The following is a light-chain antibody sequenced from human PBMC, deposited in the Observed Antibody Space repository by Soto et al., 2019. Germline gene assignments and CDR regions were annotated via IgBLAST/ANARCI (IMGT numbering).Light chain of an antibody. J-gene: IGKJ1*01. V-gene: IGKV3-20*01. CDR2: GVS. CDR3: QQFQSSLRT. CDR1: ESLSQHS. Sequence: IVLTQSPGTLSLSPGETATLSCRASESLSQHSIAWYQQKPGQAPRPLIYGVSGRATGLPDRGGGSGSGADLTRTFSGLEPEDFAVDFWQQFQSSLRTFGQGTSVEV.